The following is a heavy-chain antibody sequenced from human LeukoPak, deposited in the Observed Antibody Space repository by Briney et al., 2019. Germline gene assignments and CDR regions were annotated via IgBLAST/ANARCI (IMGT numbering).Heavy chain of an antibody. V-gene: IGHV3-9*03. Sequence: GGSLRLSYPLPSPAVIYASADSARQAPGKGLEWVSGISWNSGSIGYADSVKGRFTIARDKAKNSLYMKRISLRAEAMYFNSSDNSSVVVGLDVWGKGTTVTVSS. CDR1: PSPAVIYA. D-gene: IGHD2-15*01. J-gene: IGHJ6*04. CDR3: DNSSVVVGLDV. CDR2: ISWNSGSI.